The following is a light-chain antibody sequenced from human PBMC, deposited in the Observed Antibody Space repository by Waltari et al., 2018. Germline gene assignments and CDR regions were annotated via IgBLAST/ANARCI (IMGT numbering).Light chain of an antibody. CDR1: QSVSRT. CDR3: QHYVRLPAT. Sequence: EIVLTQSPGILSLSPGERATLSCRASQSVSRTLAWYQQKPGQAPRLLIYCASTRATGIPARFSGGGSGTDFSLTISRLEPEDFAVYYCQHYVRLPATFGQGTKVEIK. V-gene: IGKV3-20*01. J-gene: IGKJ1*01. CDR2: CAS.